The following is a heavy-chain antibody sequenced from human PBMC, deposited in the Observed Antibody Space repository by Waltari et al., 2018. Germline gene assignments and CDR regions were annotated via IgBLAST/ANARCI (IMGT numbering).Heavy chain of an antibody. Sequence: QVQLVQSGAEVEKPGASVKVSCKTYGYSFTAYHMHWVRQAPGQGLGWMGRINPNTGDTTYAQKFEGRVTMTRDTAMSTAYMELNNLTSDDTALYFCASNRDMLGWGQGTMVIVSS. CDR2: INPNTGDT. J-gene: IGHJ3*01. CDR1: GYSFTAYH. CDR3: ASNRDMLG. D-gene: IGHD2-8*01. V-gene: IGHV1-2*06.